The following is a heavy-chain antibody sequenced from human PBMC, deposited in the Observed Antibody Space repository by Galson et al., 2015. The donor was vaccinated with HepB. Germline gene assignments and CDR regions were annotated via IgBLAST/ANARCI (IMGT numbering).Heavy chain of an antibody. J-gene: IGHJ6*02. CDR1: GFTFSSYW. D-gene: IGHD3-10*01. CDR2: INSDGSST. V-gene: IGHV3-74*01. Sequence: SLRLSCAASGFTFSSYWMHWVRQAPGKGLVWVSRINSDGSSTSYADSVKGRFTISRDNAKNTLYLQMNSLRAEDTAVYYCASSMVRGVIDPGYYYGMDVWGQGTTVTVS. CDR3: ASSMVRGVIDPGYYYGMDV.